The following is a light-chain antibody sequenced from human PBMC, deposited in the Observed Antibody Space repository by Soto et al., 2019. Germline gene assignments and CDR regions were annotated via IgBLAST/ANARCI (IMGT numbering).Light chain of an antibody. CDR2: GAF. CDR1: QSVSSN. Sequence: EIVMTQSPVTLSVSPGEGAILSCRASQSVSSNLAWYQEKPGQAPSLLIYGAFTRATGIPARFSGTGSGTEFTLTISSLQPEDIALYYCQQYNDWPLTFGQGTKVDIK. V-gene: IGKV3-15*01. CDR3: QQYNDWPLT. J-gene: IGKJ1*01.